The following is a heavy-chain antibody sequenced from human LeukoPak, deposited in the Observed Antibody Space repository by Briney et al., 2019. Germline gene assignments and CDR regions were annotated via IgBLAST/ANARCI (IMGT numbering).Heavy chain of an antibody. V-gene: IGHV3-23*01. CDR3: AKSMATVTHGYYYYGMDV. CDR2: ISGNGGGT. Sequence: GGSLRLSCAASGFTFSNYAMSWVRQAPGKGLEWVSVISGNGGGTLYADSVKGRFTISRDNSKTTLSLQMNSLRAEDTAVYYCAKSMATVTHGYYYYGMDVWGKGTTVTVSS. CDR1: GFTFSNYA. J-gene: IGHJ6*04. D-gene: IGHD4-17*01.